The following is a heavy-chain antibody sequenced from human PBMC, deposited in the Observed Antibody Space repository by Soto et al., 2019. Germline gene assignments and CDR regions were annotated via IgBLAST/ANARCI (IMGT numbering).Heavy chain of an antibody. Sequence: QVQLVESGGGVVQPGRSLRLSCAASGFTFSNYAIHWVRQAPGKGLEWVAVISYDGSKKYYADSVKGRFTISRDNSKNTLDLQMNSLRAEDTAVYYCATDSSGWYRDYYYYGMDVWGQGTTVTVSS. CDR2: ISYDGSKK. D-gene: IGHD6-19*01. V-gene: IGHV3-30-3*01. CDR1: GFTFSNYA. J-gene: IGHJ6*02. CDR3: ATDSSGWYRDYYYYGMDV.